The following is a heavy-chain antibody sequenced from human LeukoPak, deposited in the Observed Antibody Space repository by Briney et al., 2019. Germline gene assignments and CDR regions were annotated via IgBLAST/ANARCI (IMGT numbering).Heavy chain of an antibody. CDR3: AREVNWRFDY. CDR2: ISSNGGST. CDR1: GFTFSSYS. V-gene: IGHV3-64*01. Sequence: GGSLRLSCAASGFTFSSYSMYWVRQAPGKGLEYVSAISSNGGSTYYANSVKGRFTISKDNSKNTLYLQMGSLRGEDMAVYYCAREVNWRFDYWGQGTLVTVSS. J-gene: IGHJ4*02. D-gene: IGHD1-1*01.